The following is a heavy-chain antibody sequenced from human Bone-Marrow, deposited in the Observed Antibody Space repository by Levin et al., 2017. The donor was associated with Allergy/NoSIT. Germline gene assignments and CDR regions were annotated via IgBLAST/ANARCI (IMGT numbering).Heavy chain of an antibody. D-gene: IGHD3-3*01. CDR2: LFYSGST. V-gene: IGHV4-39*07. J-gene: IGHJ5*02. Sequence: SETLSLTCSVSGVSITTTNHYWAWIRQPPGKGLEWIGSLFYSGSTFYNPSLNSRITMSLDTSNHQFSLKLSSVTAADTAIYYCATNSFDFLSGYPNWFDPWGQGTLVTVSS. CDR1: GVSITTTNHY. CDR3: ATNSFDFLSGYPNWFDP.